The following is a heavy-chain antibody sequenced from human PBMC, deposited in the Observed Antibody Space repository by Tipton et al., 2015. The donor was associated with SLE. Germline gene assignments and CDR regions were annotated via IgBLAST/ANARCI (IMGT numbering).Heavy chain of an antibody. CDR2: INHSGST. D-gene: IGHD3-3*01. Sequence: TLSLTCAVYGGSFGGYYWSWIRQPPRKGLEWIGEINHSGSTNYNPSLKSRPTISVDTSKNQFSPKLSSVTAADTAVCYCARVATIFGVRTPFMDVWGKGTTVTVSS. V-gene: IGHV4-34*01. J-gene: IGHJ6*03. CDR1: GGSFGGYY. CDR3: ARVATIFGVRTPFMDV.